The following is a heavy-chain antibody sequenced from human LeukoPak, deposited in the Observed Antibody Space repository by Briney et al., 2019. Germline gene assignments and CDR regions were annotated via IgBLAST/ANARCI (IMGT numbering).Heavy chain of an antibody. D-gene: IGHD2-2*02. CDR3: AGHVVPAAIPRGPYYYYMDV. CDR2: IYTSGST. J-gene: IGHJ6*03. CDR1: GGSISSYY. Sequence: SETLSLTCTVSGGSISSYYWSWIRQPAGKGLEWIGRIYTSGSTNYNPSLKSRVTMSVDTSKNQFSLKLSSVTAADTAVYYCAGHVVPAAIPRGPYYYYMDVWAKGPRSPSP. V-gene: IGHV4-4*07.